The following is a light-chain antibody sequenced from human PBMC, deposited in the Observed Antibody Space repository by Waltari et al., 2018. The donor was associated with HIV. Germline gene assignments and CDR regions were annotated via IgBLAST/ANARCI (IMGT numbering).Light chain of an antibody. CDR1: QSISSY. V-gene: IGKV1-39*01. CDR3: QQSYSTPRYT. J-gene: IGKJ2*01. CDR2: AAS. Sequence: DIQMTQSLSSLSASVGDRVTITCRASQSISSYLNWYQQKPGKAPKLLIYAASSLQSGVPSRFSGSGSGTDFTLTISSLQPEDFATYYCQQSYSTPRYTFGQGTKLEIE.